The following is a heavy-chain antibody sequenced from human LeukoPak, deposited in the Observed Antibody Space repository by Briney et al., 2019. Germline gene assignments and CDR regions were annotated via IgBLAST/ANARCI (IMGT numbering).Heavy chain of an antibody. CDR3: ARDFPITMIVVGIRDAFDI. D-gene: IGHD3-22*01. CDR1: GGSISSGSYY. V-gene: IGHV4-61*02. Sequence: SETLSLTCTVSGGSISSGSYYWNWIRQPAGKGLEWIGRIYTSGSTNYNPSLKSRVTISVDTSKNQFSLKLSSVTAADTAVYYCARDFPITMIVVGIRDAFDIWGQGTMVTVSS. CDR2: IYTSGST. J-gene: IGHJ3*02.